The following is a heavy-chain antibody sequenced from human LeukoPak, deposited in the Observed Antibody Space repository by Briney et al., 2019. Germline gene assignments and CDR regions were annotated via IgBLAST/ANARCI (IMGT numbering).Heavy chain of an antibody. CDR2: IKSNTDDRTN. CDR3: TTENIVVGPAAMGRYYYYYYMDV. J-gene: IGHJ6*03. D-gene: IGHD2-2*01. CDR1: GFTFSNAW. Sequence: PGGSLRLSCAASGFTFSNAWMSWVRQAPGKGLEWVGRIKSNTDDRTNDYAATGKGRFTISRDDSKNKLELQMNSVKTEDTSVYYCTTENIVVGPAAMGRYYYYYYMDVSGKGTTFTVSS. V-gene: IGHV3-15*01.